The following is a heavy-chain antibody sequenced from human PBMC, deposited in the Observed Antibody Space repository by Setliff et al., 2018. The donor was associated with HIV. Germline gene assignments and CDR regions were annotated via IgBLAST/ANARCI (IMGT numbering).Heavy chain of an antibody. CDR3: ARGGSSSWYGYYYYYMDV. V-gene: IGHV4-61*05. Sequence: SETLSLTCTVSGGSINSRYYSWGWIRQPPGKGLEWIGYIYYSGSTDYNPSLKSRVTISVDTSKNQFSLKLSSVTAADTAVYYCARGGSSSWYGYYYYYMDVWGKGTTVT. J-gene: IGHJ6*03. CDR2: IYYSGST. CDR1: GGSINSRYYS. D-gene: IGHD6-13*01.